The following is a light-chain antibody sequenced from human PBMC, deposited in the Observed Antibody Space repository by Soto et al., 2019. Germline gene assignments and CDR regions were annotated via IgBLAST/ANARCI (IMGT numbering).Light chain of an antibody. Sequence: EIVLTQSPGTLSLSPGERATLSCRASQSVSSSYLAWYQQKPGQAPRLLIYGASSRAAGITDRFSGSGSGTDFTLTISRLEPEDFAVYYCQLYGSSPTLTFGEGTKVEIK. J-gene: IGKJ4*01. CDR3: QLYGSSPTLT. V-gene: IGKV3-20*01. CDR1: QSVSSSY. CDR2: GAS.